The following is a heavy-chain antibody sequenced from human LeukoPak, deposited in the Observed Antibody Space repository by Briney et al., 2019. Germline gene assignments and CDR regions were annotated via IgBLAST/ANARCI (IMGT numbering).Heavy chain of an antibody. Sequence: PSETLSLTCTVSGGSISSYYGSWIRQPPGKGLEWIGYIYYSGSTNYNPSLKSRVTISVDTSKNQFSLKLSSVTAADTAVYYCAREGRPNYYGSGSYSYFDYWGQGTLVTVSS. CDR3: AREGRPNYYGSGSYSYFDY. V-gene: IGHV4-59*01. J-gene: IGHJ4*02. CDR2: IYYSGST. CDR1: GGSISSYY. D-gene: IGHD3-10*01.